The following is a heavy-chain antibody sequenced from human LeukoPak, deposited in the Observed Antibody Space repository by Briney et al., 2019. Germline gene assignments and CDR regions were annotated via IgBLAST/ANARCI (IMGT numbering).Heavy chain of an antibody. CDR3: ATLLGETHFFDY. D-gene: IGHD1-26*01. CDR2: FDPEDGET. Sequence: APVKVSCKASGYTFTSYAMHWVRQAPGKGLEWMGGFDPEDGETIYAQKFKGRVTMTEDTSTDTAYMDLSSLRSEDTAVYYCATLLGETHFFDYWGQGTLVTVSS. V-gene: IGHV1-24*01. CDR1: GYTFTSYA. J-gene: IGHJ4*02.